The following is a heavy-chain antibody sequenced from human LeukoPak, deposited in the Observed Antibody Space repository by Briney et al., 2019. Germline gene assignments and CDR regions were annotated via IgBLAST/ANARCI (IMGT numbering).Heavy chain of an antibody. CDR2: ISSSSSYT. CDR3: AREISTTVTTTYYFDY. CDR1: GFTFSSYE. V-gene: IGHV3-21*05. D-gene: IGHD4-17*01. J-gene: IGHJ4*02. Sequence: GGSLRLSCAASGFTFSSYEMNWVRQAPGKGLEWVSYISSSSSYTNYADSVKGRSTISRDNAKNSLYLQMNSLRAEDTAVYYCAREISTTVTTTYYFDYWGQGTLVTVSP.